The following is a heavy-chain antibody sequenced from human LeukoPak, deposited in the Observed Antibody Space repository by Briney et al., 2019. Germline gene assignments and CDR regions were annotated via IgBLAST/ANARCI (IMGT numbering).Heavy chain of an antibody. J-gene: IGHJ4*02. CDR3: ATYRQVLLPFES. V-gene: IGHV3-23*01. CDR1: GITFSGYG. Sequence: PGGTLRLSCAASGITFSGYGMSWVRQAPGKGLEWVSSISSTGGTTYYADSVKGRFTISRDNSKNTLHLQMNSLRAEDTAIYYCATYRQVLLPFESWGQGTLVTVSS. D-gene: IGHD2-8*02. CDR2: ISSTGGTT.